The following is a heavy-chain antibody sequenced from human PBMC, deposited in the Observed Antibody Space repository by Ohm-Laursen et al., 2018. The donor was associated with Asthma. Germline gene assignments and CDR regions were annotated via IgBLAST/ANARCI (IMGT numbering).Heavy chain of an antibody. V-gene: IGHV3-72*01. Sequence: GSLRLSCAASGFTLSDHYMNWVRQAPGKGLEWVGRSRNKANSYTTEYAASVKGRFTVSRDDSKNSLYLQMSSLKTEDTAVYYCARGRGSSGFSDWFDPWGQGTLVTVSS. CDR1: GFTLSDHY. CDR3: ARGRGSSGFSDWFDP. D-gene: IGHD3-22*01. J-gene: IGHJ5*02. CDR2: SRNKANSYTT.